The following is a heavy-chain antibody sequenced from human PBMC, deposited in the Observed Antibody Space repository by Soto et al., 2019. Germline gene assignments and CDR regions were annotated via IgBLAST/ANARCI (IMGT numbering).Heavy chain of an antibody. D-gene: IGHD6-19*01. V-gene: IGHV3-33*01. J-gene: IGHJ5*02. CDR1: GFTFSSYD. CDR3: ATFSSDHP. Sequence: ESGGGVVQPGRSLRLSCAASGFTFSSYDMHWVRQAPGKGLEWVAFIWYGGTKIYYADSVKGRFTISRDNSKNTLYLQMSSLRAEDTAVYYCATFSSDHPWGQGTLVTVSS. CDR2: IWYGGTKI.